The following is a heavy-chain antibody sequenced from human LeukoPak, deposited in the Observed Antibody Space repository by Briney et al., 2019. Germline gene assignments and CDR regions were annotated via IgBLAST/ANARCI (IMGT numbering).Heavy chain of an antibody. V-gene: IGHV4-30-4*08. Sequence: SETVSLTCTVSGVSITCGDFYWSWIRQPPGKGLEWIGHIYYSGSTYYNPSLKSRVTISVDTSKNQFSLKLSSVTAADTAVYYCARYGDWSIDYWGQGTLVTVSS. CDR3: ARYGDWSIDY. CDR2: IYYSGST. D-gene: IGHD4-17*01. CDR1: GVSITCGDFY. J-gene: IGHJ4*02.